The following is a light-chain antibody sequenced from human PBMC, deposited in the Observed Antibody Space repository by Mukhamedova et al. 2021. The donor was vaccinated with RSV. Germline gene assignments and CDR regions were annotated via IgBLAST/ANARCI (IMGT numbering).Light chain of an antibody. Sequence: WYQRRVHGKAPKFLIYKASSLESGVPSRFSGSGSGTEFTLTISSLQPDDSATYYCQQYNAYWTFGQGTKVEIK. CDR2: KAS. J-gene: IGKJ1*01. V-gene: IGKV1-5*03. CDR3: QQYNAYWT.